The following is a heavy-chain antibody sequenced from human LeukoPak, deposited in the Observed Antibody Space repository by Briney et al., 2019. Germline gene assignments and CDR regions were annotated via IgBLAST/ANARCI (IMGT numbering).Heavy chain of an antibody. CDR3: ARGARAGYNLEPFDN. CDR2: ISGSGGNT. CDR1: GFTFSSYA. V-gene: IGHV3-23*01. J-gene: IGHJ4*02. Sequence: GGSLRLSCAASGFTFSSYAMSWVRQSPGKGLEWVSAISGSGGNTYSADSVKGRCTISRDNSKKTLYLQMNSLRAEDTAVYYCARGARAGYNLEPFDNWGQGTLVTVSS. D-gene: IGHD5-24*01.